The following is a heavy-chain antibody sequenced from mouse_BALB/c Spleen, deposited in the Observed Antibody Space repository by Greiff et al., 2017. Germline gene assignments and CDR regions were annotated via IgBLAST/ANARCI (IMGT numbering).Heavy chain of an antibody. V-gene: IGHV5-6-4*01. Sequence: EVQLVESGGGLVKPGGSLKLSCAASGFTFSSYTMSWVRQTPEKRLEWVATISSGGSYTYYPDSVKGRFTISRDNAKNTLYLQMSSLKSEDTAMYYCTRGYDGYRLDYWGQGTTLTVSA. D-gene: IGHD2-3*01. CDR1: GFTFSSYT. CDR2: ISSGGSYT. CDR3: TRGYDGYRLDY. J-gene: IGHJ2*01.